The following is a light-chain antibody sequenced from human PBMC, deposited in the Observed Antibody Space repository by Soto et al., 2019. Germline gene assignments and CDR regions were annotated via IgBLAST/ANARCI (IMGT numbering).Light chain of an antibody. CDR2: DAS. V-gene: IGKV1-5*01. CDR1: QSISSW. Sequence: DIQMTQSPSTLSASVGDRLTITCRASQSISSWLAWYQQRPGKAPKLLIFDASSLESGVPSRFSGSGSGTEFTLTISSLQPDDFATYYCQQYNSYRGFGQGTKVEMK. J-gene: IGKJ1*01. CDR3: QQYNSYRG.